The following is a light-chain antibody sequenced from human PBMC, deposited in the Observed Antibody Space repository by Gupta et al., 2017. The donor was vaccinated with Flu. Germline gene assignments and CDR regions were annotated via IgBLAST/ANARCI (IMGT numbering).Light chain of an antibody. CDR2: GAS. CDR1: QSVSRY. J-gene: IGKJ1*01. Sequence: PATLSGSPRERATLSCRASQSVSRYLDWYQQKPGQAPRLLIYGASTRASGFPARFSGSGSGTEFTLTISSLQSEDFAVYYCQQGNNCPWTFGQGTKVEIK. V-gene: IGKV3-15*01. CDR3: QQGNNCPWT.